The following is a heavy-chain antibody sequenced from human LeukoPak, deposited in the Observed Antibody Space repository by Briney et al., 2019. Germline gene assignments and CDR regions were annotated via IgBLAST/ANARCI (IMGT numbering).Heavy chain of an antibody. Sequence: PSETLSLTCTVSGGSIGSSAYYWGWIRRPPGKGLEWIGSIHSSGSTYYNPSLKSRVTISVDTSKNQFSLKLTSMTAADTAVYYCARDSMVRGVITTRWFDPWGQGTLVTVSS. CDR3: ARDSMVRGVITTRWFDP. V-gene: IGHV4-39*07. J-gene: IGHJ5*02. D-gene: IGHD3-10*01. CDR2: IHSSGST. CDR1: GGSIGSSAYY.